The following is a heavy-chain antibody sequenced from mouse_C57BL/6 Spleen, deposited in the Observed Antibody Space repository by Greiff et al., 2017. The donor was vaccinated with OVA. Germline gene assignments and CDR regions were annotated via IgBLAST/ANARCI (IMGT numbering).Heavy chain of an antibody. Sequence: QVQLKESGAELVRPGASVTLSCKASGYTFTDYEMHWVKQTPVHGLEWIGAIDPETGGTAYNQKFKGKAILTADKSSSTAYMELRSLTSEDSAVYYCTRSPLRYYFDYWGQGTTLTVSS. CDR3: TRSPLRYYFDY. V-gene: IGHV1-15*01. CDR2: IDPETGGT. J-gene: IGHJ2*01. D-gene: IGHD1-1*01. CDR1: GYTFTDYE.